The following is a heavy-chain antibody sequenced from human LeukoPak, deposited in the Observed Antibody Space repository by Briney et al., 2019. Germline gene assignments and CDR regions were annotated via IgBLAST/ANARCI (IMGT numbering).Heavy chain of an antibody. Sequence: GGSLRLSCAASGFTFCGHWMTWVRQAPGKGLEWVANIKEDGSKKNYVDSVKGRFTISRDNAKNSLYLQMTSLRAEDTAMYYCATPLDYHDNSGFHQGGDWGQGTLVTVSS. J-gene: IGHJ4*02. CDR2: IKEDGSKK. CDR3: ATPLDYHDNSGFHQGGD. D-gene: IGHD3-22*01. CDR1: GFTFCGHW. V-gene: IGHV3-7*03.